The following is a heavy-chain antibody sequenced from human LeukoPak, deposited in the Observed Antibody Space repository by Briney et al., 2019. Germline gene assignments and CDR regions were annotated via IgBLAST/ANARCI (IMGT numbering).Heavy chain of an antibody. Sequence: GGSLRLSCAASGFTFSSYAMSWVRQAPGKGLECFSSISGSDDKTCYADSVKDRFTISRDNSKNTLSLQMNSLRAEDTAVYYCAKGRGTTVTSAANYWGQGTLVTVSS. CDR2: ISGSDDKT. CDR1: GFTFSSYA. D-gene: IGHD4-17*01. V-gene: IGHV3-23*01. CDR3: AKGRGTTVTSAANY. J-gene: IGHJ4*02.